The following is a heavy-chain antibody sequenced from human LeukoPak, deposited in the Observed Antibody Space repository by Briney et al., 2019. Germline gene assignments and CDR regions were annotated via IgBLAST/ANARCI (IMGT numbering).Heavy chain of an antibody. D-gene: IGHD5-24*01. CDR1: GRSISSYY. CDR3: ARSWRWLQFDP. V-gene: IGHV4-59*01. Sequence: PSETLSLTCTVSGRSISSYYWSWIRQPPGKGLEWIGYIYYSGSTNYNPSLKSRVTISVDTSKNQFSLKLSSVTAADTAVYYCARSWRWLQFDPWGQGTLVTVSS. CDR2: IYYSGST. J-gene: IGHJ5*02.